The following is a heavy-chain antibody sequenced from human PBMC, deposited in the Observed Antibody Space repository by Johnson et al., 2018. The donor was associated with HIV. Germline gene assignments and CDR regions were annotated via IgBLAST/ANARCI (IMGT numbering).Heavy chain of an antibody. D-gene: IGHD2-8*01. CDR2: IYSGSNT. CDR1: GVIFSDYY. J-gene: IGHJ3*02. Sequence: VQLVESGGGWVKPGGSLRLSCAVSGVIFSDYYMSWVRQAPGKGLEWVSVIYSGSNTYYADSVKGRFTISRDNSKNTLYLQMNSLRAEDTAVYYCARGMYGDAFDIWGQGTMVTVSS. CDR3: ARGMYGDAFDI. V-gene: IGHV3-66*01.